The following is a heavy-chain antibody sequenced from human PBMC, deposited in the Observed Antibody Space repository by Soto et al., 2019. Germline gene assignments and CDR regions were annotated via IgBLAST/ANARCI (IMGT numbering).Heavy chain of an antibody. CDR1: GGSISSYY. CDR3: ARAGMAGDDY. CDR2: IYYSGST. Sequence: TLSLTCTVSGGSISSYYWSWIRQPPGKGLEWIGYIYYSGSTNYNPSLKSRVTISVDTSKNQFSLKLSSVTAADTAVYYCARAGMAGDDYWGQGTLVTVSS. J-gene: IGHJ4*02. D-gene: IGHD6-19*01. V-gene: IGHV4-59*01.